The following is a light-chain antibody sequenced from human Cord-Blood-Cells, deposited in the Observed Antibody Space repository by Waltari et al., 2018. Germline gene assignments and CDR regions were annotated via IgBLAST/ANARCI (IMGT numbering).Light chain of an antibody. CDR2: AAS. CDR3: QQLNSYPYS. CDR1: QGISSY. J-gene: IGKJ2*03. V-gene: IGKV1-9*01. Sequence: DIQLTQSPSFLSASVGDSVTITCRASQGISSYLAWYQQKPGKAPKLLIYAASTLQSGVPPRFSGSGSGTEFTLTISSLQPEDFATYYCQQLNSYPYSFGQGTKLEIK.